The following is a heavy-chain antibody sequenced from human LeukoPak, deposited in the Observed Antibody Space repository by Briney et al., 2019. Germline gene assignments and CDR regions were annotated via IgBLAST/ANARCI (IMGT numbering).Heavy chain of an antibody. J-gene: IGHJ4*02. CDR2: IYYTGST. CDR3: ARQYNWNDHFDY. Sequence: SETLSLTCTVSGGSISGDYWSWIRQSPGKGLEWIGYIYYTGSTNYNPSLKSRVTISVDTSKNQFSLKLSSVTAADTAVYYCARQYNWNDHFDYWGQGTLVTVSS. V-gene: IGHV4-59*08. CDR1: GGSISGDY. D-gene: IGHD1-20*01.